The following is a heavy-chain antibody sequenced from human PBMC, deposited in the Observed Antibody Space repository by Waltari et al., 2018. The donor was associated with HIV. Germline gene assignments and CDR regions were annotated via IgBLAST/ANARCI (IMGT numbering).Heavy chain of an antibody. D-gene: IGHD3-16*01. Sequence: DVDLVASGGGLIQPGGSLRLSCFASGFTVNTDYMTWARQAPGKGLELVSFSYNLDQTFYAYSVEGRFTVSRDDSQNTLFLHMTNLRAEDTAVYYCASLLGEDFDLWGDGTLVTVSS. J-gene: IGHJ4*01. V-gene: IGHV3-53*01. CDR3: ASLLGEDFDL. CDR1: GFTVNTDY. CDR2: SYNLDQT.